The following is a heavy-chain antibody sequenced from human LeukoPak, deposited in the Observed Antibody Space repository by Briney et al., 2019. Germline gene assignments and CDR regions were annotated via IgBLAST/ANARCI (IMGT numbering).Heavy chain of an antibody. CDR3: ARETEYRRAYFDY. Sequence: ASVKVSCKASGYTFTNYGISWVRQAPGQGLEWMGWISAYNGNTSYAQKLQGRVTMTTDTSTSTAYMELRSLKSDDTAVYYCARETEYRRAYFDYWGQGTLVTVSS. J-gene: IGHJ4*02. CDR2: ISAYNGNT. V-gene: IGHV1-18*01. D-gene: IGHD2/OR15-2a*01. CDR1: GYTFTNYG.